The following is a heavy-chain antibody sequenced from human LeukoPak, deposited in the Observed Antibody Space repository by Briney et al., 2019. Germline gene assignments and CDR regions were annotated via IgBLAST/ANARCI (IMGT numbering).Heavy chain of an antibody. J-gene: IGHJ4*02. Sequence: ASVKVSCKASGYTFTNYGISWVRQAPGQGLEWMGWISTNSDIRTYAQTLQGRFTMTTDTATTTAYMELNNLTFDDTAVYYCARGGVRYYYGSGSYFFDYWGQGTLVTVSS. CDR2: ISTNSDIR. CDR1: GYTFTNYG. CDR3: ARGGVRYYYGSGSYFFDY. V-gene: IGHV1-18*01. D-gene: IGHD3-10*01.